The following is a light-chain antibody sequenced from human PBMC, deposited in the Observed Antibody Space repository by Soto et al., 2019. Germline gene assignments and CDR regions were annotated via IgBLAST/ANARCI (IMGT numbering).Light chain of an antibody. CDR1: NSDLGSFNF. V-gene: IGLV2-23*02. Sequence: QSVLTQPASGSGSPGQSITISCTRTNSDLGSFNFVSWYQQHPGKAPKVMIYEVAKRPSGISDRFSGSKSGNTASLTISGLQVEDEVDYYCCSDAGTSSYLFGTGTKVTVL. CDR3: CSDAGTSSYL. CDR2: EVA. J-gene: IGLJ1*01.